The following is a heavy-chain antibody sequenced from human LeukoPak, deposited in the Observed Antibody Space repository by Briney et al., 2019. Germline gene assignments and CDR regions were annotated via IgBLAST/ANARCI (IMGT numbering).Heavy chain of an antibody. CDR3: TRVIVATKDY. CDR2: IRSKAYGGTP. J-gene: IGHJ4*02. V-gene: IGHV3-49*04. CDR1: GFTFGDYA. Sequence: GGSLRLSCTGSGFTFGDYAMNWVRQAPGKGLEWVGFIRSKAYGGTPEYAASVKGRFTISRDDSKSIAYMQMNSLKTEDTAVYYCTRVIVATKDYWGQGTLVTVSS. D-gene: IGHD5-12*01.